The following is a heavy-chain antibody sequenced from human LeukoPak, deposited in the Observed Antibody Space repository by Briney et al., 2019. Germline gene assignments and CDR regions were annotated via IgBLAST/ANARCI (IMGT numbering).Heavy chain of an antibody. J-gene: IGHJ3*02. CDR1: GFIFNGYW. Sequence: GGSLRLSCAASGFIFNGYWMSWVRQAPGKGLEWVANIKQDGGDKNYVDSVKGRFTISRDNVKKSLYLQMNSLRADDTAVYYCARDLPDILAGYSDDAFDIWGQGTMVTVSS. V-gene: IGHV3-7*03. CDR3: ARDLPDILAGYSDDAFDI. D-gene: IGHD3-9*01. CDR2: IKQDGGDK.